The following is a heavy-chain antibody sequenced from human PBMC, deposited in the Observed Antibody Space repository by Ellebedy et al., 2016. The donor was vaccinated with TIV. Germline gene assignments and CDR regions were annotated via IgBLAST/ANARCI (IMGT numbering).Heavy chain of an antibody. V-gene: IGHV1-2*02. J-gene: IGHJ5*02. D-gene: IGHD3-9*01. CDR2: INPNSGDT. CDR1: GYTFTDSY. Sequence: AASVKVSCKASGYTFTDSYMHWVRHAPGQRLESMGWINPNSGDTKYAQIFQGRVTMTRDTSINTAYMGLSRLTSDDTAIYYCARVTYDIFPTHPESVGWFDPWGQGTLVTVSS. CDR3: ARVTYDIFPTHPESVGWFDP.